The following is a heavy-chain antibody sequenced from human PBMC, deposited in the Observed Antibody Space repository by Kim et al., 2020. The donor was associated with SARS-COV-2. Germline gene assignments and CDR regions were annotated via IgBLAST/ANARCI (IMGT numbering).Heavy chain of an antibody. Sequence: SETLSLTCTVSGGSISSYYWSWIRQPPGKGLEWIGYIYYSGSTNYNPSLKSRVTISVDTSKNQFSLNLSSVTAADTAVYYCARRSLGYCSGGSCQQAFDIWGQGTMVTVSS. CDR1: GGSISSYY. CDR2: IYYSGST. CDR3: ARRSLGYCSGGSCQQAFDI. J-gene: IGHJ3*02. V-gene: IGHV4-59*08. D-gene: IGHD2-15*01.